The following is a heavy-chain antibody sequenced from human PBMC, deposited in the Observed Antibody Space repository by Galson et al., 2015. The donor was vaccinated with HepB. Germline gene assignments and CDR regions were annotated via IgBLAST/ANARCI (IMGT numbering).Heavy chain of an antibody. V-gene: IGHV3-15*01. J-gene: IGHJ4*02. Sequence: SLRLSCAASGFTFSNAWMSWVRQAPGKGLEWVGRIKSKTDGGTTDYAAPVKGRFTISRDDSKDTLYLQMNSLKTEDTAVYYCTTEDDSSSNLTNNQTRWGYWGQGTLVTVSS. CDR2: IKSKTDGGTT. CDR3: TTEDDSSSNLTNNQTRWGY. D-gene: IGHD6-6*01. CDR1: GFTFSNAW.